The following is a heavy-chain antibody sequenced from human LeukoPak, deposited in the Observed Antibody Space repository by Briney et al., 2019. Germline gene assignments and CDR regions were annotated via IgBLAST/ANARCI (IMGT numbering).Heavy chain of an antibody. CDR3: ASSRITAMNWFDP. Sequence: GGSLRLSCAASGFTFSSYWMHWVRQAPGKGLVWVSRINSDGSSTSYADSVKGRFTISRDNAKNTLYLQMNSLRAEDTAVYYCASSRITAMNWFDPWGQGTLVTVSS. J-gene: IGHJ5*02. CDR2: INSDGSST. D-gene: IGHD3-10*01. CDR1: GFTFSSYW. V-gene: IGHV3-74*01.